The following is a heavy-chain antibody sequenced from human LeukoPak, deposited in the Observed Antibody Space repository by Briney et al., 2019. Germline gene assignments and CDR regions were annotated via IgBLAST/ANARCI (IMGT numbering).Heavy chain of an antibody. Sequence: QPGGSLRLSCAASGFTFSNYGLHWVRPAPGKGLEWVAVIWYDGSQTYYADSVKGRFTISRDNSKKTVHLQMNSLRAEDTAVYYCATDGLRYPLDWGQGTLVTVSS. J-gene: IGHJ4*02. CDR2: IWYDGSQT. CDR3: ATDGLRYPLD. V-gene: IGHV3-33*01. CDR1: GFTFSNYG. D-gene: IGHD3-9*01.